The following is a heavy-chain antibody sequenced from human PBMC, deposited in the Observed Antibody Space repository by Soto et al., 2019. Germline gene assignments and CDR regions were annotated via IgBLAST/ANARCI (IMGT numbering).Heavy chain of an antibody. Sequence: EVQLVESGGGLVQPGGSLRLSCAASGFTFTSYWMHWVRQAPGKGLVWVSRIDTDGSTTSYADAVKGRFTISRDNAKNPLYLQMSSLRAEDTAVYYCARAIAVAGTGGFYWGQGILVTVSS. CDR1: GFTFTSYW. V-gene: IGHV3-74*01. D-gene: IGHD6-19*01. CDR2: IDTDGSTT. CDR3: ARAIAVAGTGGFY. J-gene: IGHJ4*02.